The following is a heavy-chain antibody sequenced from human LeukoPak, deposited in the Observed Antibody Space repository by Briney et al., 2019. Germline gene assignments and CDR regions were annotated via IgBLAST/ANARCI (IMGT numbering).Heavy chain of an antibody. CDR2: IFSHGET. J-gene: IGHJ4*02. D-gene: IGHD2-8*01. V-gene: IGHV3-66*01. CDR3: ARDPPAVSINTYA. CDR1: GFTVGDNY. Sequence: PGVSLRPSCAASGFTVGDNYMNWVRQAPGKGLEWVSLIFSHGETSYADSVKGRFTISRDNSKNTLYLQMNGLRVEDTAVYYCARDPPAVSINTYAWGQGTLVTVSS.